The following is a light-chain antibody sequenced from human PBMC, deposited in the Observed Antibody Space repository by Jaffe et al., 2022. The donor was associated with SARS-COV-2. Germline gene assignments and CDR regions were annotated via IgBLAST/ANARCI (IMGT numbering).Light chain of an antibody. CDR2: NTN. J-gene: IGLJ3*02. Sequence: QTVVTQEPSFSVSPGGTVTLTCGLRSGSVSSTFFPSWYRQAPGQPPRTLIYNTNIRPSGVPDRFSGSILGNKAALTITGAQADDDSDYYCVLYMGNGIWVFGGGTKLTVL. V-gene: IGLV8-61*01. CDR3: VLYMGNGIWV. CDR1: SGSVSSTFF.